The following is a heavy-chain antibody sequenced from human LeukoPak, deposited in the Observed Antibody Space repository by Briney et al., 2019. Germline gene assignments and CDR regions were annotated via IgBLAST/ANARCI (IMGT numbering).Heavy chain of an antibody. V-gene: IGHV3-13*01. J-gene: IGHJ4*02. D-gene: IGHD3-22*01. CDR3: ARGSHYYYDSSGYNY. CDR2: IGTAGDT. Sequence: GGSLRLSCAASGFTFSSYDMHWVRQATGKGLEWVSAIGTAGDTYYPGSVKGRFTISRGNAKNSLYLQMNSLRAEDTAVYYCARGSHYYYDSSGYNYWGQGTLVTVSS. CDR1: GFTFSSYD.